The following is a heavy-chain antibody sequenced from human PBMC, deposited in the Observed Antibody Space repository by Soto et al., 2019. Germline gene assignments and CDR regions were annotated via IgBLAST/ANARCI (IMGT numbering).Heavy chain of an antibody. Sequence: TSETLSLTCTVSGASISGFYWSWIRKSAGKGLEWIGRIYATGTADYNPSLKSRVMMSVDTSKKQFSLKLRSVTAADTAVYYCVRDGTKTLRDWFDPWGQGISVTVSS. V-gene: IGHV4-4*07. J-gene: IGHJ5*02. CDR3: VRDGTKTLRDWFDP. CDR2: IYATGTA. D-gene: IGHD1-1*01. CDR1: GASISGFY.